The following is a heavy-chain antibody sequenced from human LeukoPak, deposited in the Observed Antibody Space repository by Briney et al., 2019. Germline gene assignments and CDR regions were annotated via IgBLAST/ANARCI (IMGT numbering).Heavy chain of an antibody. CDR1: GFTFSSYS. Sequence: GGSLRLSCAASGFTFSSYSMNWVRQAPGKGLEWVSSISSSSSYIYYADSVKGRFTISRDNAKNSLYLQMNSLRAEDTAVYYCAKDLCGSCYNWFDPWGQGTLVTVSS. V-gene: IGHV3-21*04. J-gene: IGHJ5*02. D-gene: IGHD2-15*01. CDR3: AKDLCGSCYNWFDP. CDR2: ISSSSSYI.